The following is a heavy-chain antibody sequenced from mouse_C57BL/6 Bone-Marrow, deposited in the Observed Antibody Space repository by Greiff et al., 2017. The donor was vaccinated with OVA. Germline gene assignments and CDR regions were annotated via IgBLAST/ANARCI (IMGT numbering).Heavy chain of an antibody. CDR2: IAPSDRYI. CDR1: GYTFTNYW. CDR3: AHYGSRLYLHY. D-gene: IGHD1-1*01. J-gene: IGHJ2*02. Sequence: VQLQQPGAELVRPGTSVKLSCKASGYTFTNYWMHWVKQRPGQGLEWIGVIAPSDRYINFNQKFKGRATLTVDTSSSTASMHLSSLTSEDSAVYYCAHYGSRLYLHYWGPGTSLTVSS. V-gene: IGHV1-59*01.